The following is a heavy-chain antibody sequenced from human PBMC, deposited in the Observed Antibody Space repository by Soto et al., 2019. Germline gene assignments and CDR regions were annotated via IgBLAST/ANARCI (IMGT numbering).Heavy chain of an antibody. J-gene: IGHJ4*02. CDR3: AREASGSGWWSQGSFES. Sequence: EVQLVESGGGLVQPGGSLRLSCAASGFTVSTSYMSWVRQAPGKGLEWVSNMYISGSTYYVDSVKGRFTISRDTSNNTLHLKMNSLRVEDTAVYSCAREASGSGWWSQGSFESWGQGTLVTVSS. V-gene: IGHV3-66*01. CDR1: GFTVSTSY. CDR2: MYISGST. D-gene: IGHD6-19*01.